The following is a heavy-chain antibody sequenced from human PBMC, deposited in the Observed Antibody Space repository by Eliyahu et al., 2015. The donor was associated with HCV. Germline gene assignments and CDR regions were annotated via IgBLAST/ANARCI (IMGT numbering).Heavy chain of an antibody. V-gene: IGHV3-9*01. Sequence: EVQLVESGGGSVQPGRSLRLSCXASGFRFDXYAXXWVRQAPGKGLEWVSGVSWNSATIGYADSMKGRFTISRDNAKKSLYLQMNSLRPEDTALYYCAKEGPTRNYGSGSYSFDYWGQRTLVTVSS. J-gene: IGHJ4*02. CDR3: AKEGPTRNYGSGSYSFDY. CDR1: GFRFDXYA. CDR2: VSWNSATI. D-gene: IGHD3-10*01.